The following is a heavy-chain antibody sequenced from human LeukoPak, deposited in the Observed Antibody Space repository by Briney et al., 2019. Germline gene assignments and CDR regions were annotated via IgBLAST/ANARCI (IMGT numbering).Heavy chain of an antibody. D-gene: IGHD3-9*01. J-gene: IGHJ6*03. CDR3: ARDRVVDILTGYRQTLPPADYYYYMDV. CDR2: IIPIFGTA. Sequence: ASVKVSCKASGYTFTSYGISWVRQAPGQGLEWMGGIIPIFGTANYAQKFQGRVTITADKSTSTAYMELSSLRSEDTAVYYCARDRVVDILTGYRQTLPPADYYYYMDVWGKGTTVTVSS. V-gene: IGHV1-69*06. CDR1: GYTFTSYG.